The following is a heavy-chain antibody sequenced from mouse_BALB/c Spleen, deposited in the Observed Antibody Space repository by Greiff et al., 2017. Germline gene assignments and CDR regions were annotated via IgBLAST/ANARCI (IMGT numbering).Heavy chain of an antibody. D-gene: IGHD4-1*01. CDR3: TRGVGRGN. J-gene: IGHJ4*01. CDR2: INPSNGRT. CDR1: GYTFTSYW. V-gene: IGHV1S81*02. Sequence: VQLQQPGAELVKPGASVKLSCKASGYTFTSYWMHWVKQRPGQGLEWIGEINPSNGRTNYNEKFKSKATLTVDKSSSTAYMQLSSLTSEDSAVYYCTRGVGRGNWGQGTSVTVSS.